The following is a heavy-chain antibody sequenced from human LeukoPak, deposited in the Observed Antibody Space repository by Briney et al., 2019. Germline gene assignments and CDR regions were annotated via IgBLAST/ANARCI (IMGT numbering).Heavy chain of an antibody. Sequence: PSETLSLTCAVYGGSFSGYYWSWIRQPPGKGLEWIGEINHSGSTNYNPSPKSQVTISVDTSKNQFSLKLSSVTAADTAVYYCARGRDGDYWGQGTLVTVSS. CDR1: GGSFSGYY. CDR2: INHSGST. J-gene: IGHJ4*02. V-gene: IGHV4-34*01. CDR3: ARGRDGDY.